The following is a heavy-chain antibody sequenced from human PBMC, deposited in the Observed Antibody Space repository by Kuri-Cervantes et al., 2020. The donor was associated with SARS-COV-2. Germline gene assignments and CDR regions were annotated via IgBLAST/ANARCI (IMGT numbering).Heavy chain of an antibody. CDR3: TRAMWPYHYDSSGLIFDY. CDR2: IWYDGSNK. J-gene: IGHJ4*02. D-gene: IGHD3-22*01. V-gene: IGHV3-33*01. CDR1: GFTFSSYG. Sequence: GGPLRLSCAASGFTFSSYGMHWVRQAPGKGLEWVAVIWYDGSNKYYADSVKGRFTISRDNSKHTLYLQMNGLRAEDTAVYYCTRAMWPYHYDSSGLIFDYWGQGTLVTVSS.